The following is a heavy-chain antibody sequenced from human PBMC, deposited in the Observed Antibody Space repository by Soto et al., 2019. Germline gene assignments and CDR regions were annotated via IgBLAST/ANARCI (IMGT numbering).Heavy chain of an antibody. CDR2: ISGSGDST. Sequence: EVQLLESGGGLVQPGGSLRLSCAASGFTFSSYAMRWVRQAPGKGLEWVSAISGSGDSTYSTDSVKGRFTISRDNSKNTLYLQMNSLRAEDTAVYYCARRGPGTYFDYWGQGTLVTVSS. J-gene: IGHJ4*02. D-gene: IGHD6-13*01. V-gene: IGHV3-23*01. CDR3: ARRGPGTYFDY. CDR1: GFTFSSYA.